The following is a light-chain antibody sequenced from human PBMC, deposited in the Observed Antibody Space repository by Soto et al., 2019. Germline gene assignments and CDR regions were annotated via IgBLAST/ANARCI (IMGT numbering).Light chain of an antibody. CDR1: QSVSSSY. V-gene: IGKV3-20*01. Sequence: EIVLTQSPGTLSLSPGERATLSCRASQSVSSSYLAWYQQKPGQAPSLLIDGASRRATGIPDRFSGSGSGTDFTLTISRLEPEDFAVYYCQQYDSSPITFGQGTRLEI. J-gene: IGKJ5*01. CDR3: QQYDSSPIT. CDR2: GAS.